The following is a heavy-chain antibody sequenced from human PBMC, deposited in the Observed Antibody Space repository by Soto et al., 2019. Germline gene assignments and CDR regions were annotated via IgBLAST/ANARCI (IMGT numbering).Heavy chain of an antibody. V-gene: IGHV3-30*18. CDR3: AKDGVQHWGGMDV. CDR1: GFTFSSFG. CDR2: ISYEGSNK. J-gene: IGHJ6*02. D-gene: IGHD6-19*01. Sequence: QVQLVESGGGVVQPGRSLRLSCAASGFTFSSFGMHWVRQAPGKGLEWVAVISYEGSNKYYADSVKGRFTISRDNSKNTLYLQMNSLRAEDTAVYYCAKDGVQHWGGMDVWGQGTTVTVSS.